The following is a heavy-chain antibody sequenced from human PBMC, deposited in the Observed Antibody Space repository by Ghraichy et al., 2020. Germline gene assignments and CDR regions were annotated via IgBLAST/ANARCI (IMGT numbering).Heavy chain of an antibody. J-gene: IGHJ4*02. V-gene: IGHV4-39*01. CDR2: FYYSGST. CDR1: GGSISSSSYY. CDR3: ANTHDYGEHGGFYFDY. Sequence: SETLSLTCTVSGGSISSSSYYWGWIRQPPGKGLEWIGSFYYSGSTYYNSSLKSRATISVDTSKNQFSLKLSSVTAADTAVYYCANTHDYGEHGGFYFDYWGQGTLVTVSS. D-gene: IGHD4-17*01.